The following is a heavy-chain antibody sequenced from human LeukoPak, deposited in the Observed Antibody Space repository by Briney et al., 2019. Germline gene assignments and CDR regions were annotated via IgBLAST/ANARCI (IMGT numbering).Heavy chain of an antibody. CDR3: ARPHRDEYSSSSPGDAFDI. CDR2: IYPGDSDT. D-gene: IGHD6-6*01. Sequence: GESLKISCKGSGYSFTKFWIGWVRQMPGKGLEWMGIIYPGDSDTRYSPSFQGQVTLLVDTSISTAYLQWSSLKASDTAMYYCARPHRDEYSSSSPGDAFDIWGQGTMVTVSS. CDR1: GYSFTKFW. V-gene: IGHV5-51*01. J-gene: IGHJ3*02.